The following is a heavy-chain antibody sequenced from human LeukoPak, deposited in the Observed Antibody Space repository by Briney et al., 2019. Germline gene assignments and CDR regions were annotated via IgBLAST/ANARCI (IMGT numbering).Heavy chain of an antibody. V-gene: IGHV1-18*01. CDR3: ARERTYGSGSYEFDY. J-gene: IGHJ4*02. CDR1: GYTFTSYG. Sequence: ASVTVSCKASGYTFTSYGISWVRQAPGQGLEWMGWISAYNGNTNYAQKLQGRVTMTTDTSTSTAYMELRSLRSDDTAVYYCARERTYGSGSYEFDYWGQGTLVTVSS. D-gene: IGHD3-10*01. CDR2: ISAYNGNT.